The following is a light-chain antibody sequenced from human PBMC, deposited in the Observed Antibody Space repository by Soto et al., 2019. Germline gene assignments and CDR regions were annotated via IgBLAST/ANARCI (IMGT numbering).Light chain of an antibody. CDR1: QSISSW. CDR3: QQYNSYSRT. Sequence: DIPMTQSPSTLSASVGDRVTITCRASQSISSWLAWYQQKPGKAPKLLIYKASSLESGVPSRFSGSGSGTEFTLNISSLQPDDFATYYCQQYNSYSRTFGQGTKVEIK. V-gene: IGKV1-5*03. J-gene: IGKJ1*01. CDR2: KAS.